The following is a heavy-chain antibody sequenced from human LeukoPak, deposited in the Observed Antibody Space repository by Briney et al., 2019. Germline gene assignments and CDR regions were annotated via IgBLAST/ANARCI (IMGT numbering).Heavy chain of an antibody. V-gene: IGHV4-30-4*01. J-gene: IGHJ5*02. CDR1: GGSISSGDYY. CDR3: ARGLVATRDFDP. Sequence: SETLSLTCTVSGGSISSGDYYWSWIRQSPEKGLEWIGNIHYSGSTYYNPSLKSRVTISVDTSKQQVSLKLSSVTAADTAVYYCARGLVATRDFDPWGQGTLVTVSS. D-gene: IGHD5-12*01. CDR2: IHYSGST.